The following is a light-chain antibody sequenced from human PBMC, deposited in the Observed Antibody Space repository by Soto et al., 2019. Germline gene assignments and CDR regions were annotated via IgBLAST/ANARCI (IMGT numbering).Light chain of an antibody. V-gene: IGKV3D-15*01. CDR1: QSVYSN. CDR3: QQYNNWPLT. CDR2: GAS. J-gene: IGKJ4*01. Sequence: VVMTQSPATLSVSPGERATLSCRASQSVYSNLAWYQLKPGQAPRLLIYGASTRATGIPARFSGSGSGTEFTLTISSLQSEDFAIYYCQQYNNWPLTFGGGTKVEIK.